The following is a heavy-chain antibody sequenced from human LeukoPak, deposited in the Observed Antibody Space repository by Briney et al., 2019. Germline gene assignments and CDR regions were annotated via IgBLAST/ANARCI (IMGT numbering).Heavy chain of an antibody. D-gene: IGHD3-3*01. J-gene: IGHJ4*02. CDR3: ARVRYYDFWNGPSPPYYFDY. Sequence: PSETLSLTCAVSGGSISNYYWSWIRQPPGKGLEWIGYICDSGSTNYNPSLKSRVTISVDTSKNQFSLNLSSVTAADTAVYYCARVRYYDFWNGPSPPYYFDYWGQGTLVTVSS. V-gene: IGHV4-59*08. CDR1: GGSISNYY. CDR2: ICDSGST.